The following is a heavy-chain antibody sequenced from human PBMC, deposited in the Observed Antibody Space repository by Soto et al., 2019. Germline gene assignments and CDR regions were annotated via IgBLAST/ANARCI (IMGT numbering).Heavy chain of an antibody. D-gene: IGHD3-9*01. CDR3: ARDGARYDILTGYYDNYYGMDV. Sequence: QVQLVESGGGVVQPGRSLRLSCAASGFTFSSYGMHWVRQAPGKGLEWVAVIWYDGSNKYYADSVKGRFTISRDKSKNTLYLQMNSLRAEDTAVYYCARDGARYDILTGYYDNYYGMDVWGQGTTVTVSS. J-gene: IGHJ6*02. CDR2: IWYDGSNK. CDR1: GFTFSSYG. V-gene: IGHV3-33*01.